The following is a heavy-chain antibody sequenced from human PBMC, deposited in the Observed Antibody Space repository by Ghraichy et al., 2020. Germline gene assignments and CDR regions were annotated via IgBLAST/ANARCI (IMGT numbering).Heavy chain of an antibody. V-gene: IGHV4-34*01. CDR1: GGSFSGYY. Sequence: GSLRLSCAVYGGSFSGYYWSWIRQPPGKGLEWMGEINHSGSTNYNPSLKSRVTISVDTSKNQSSLKLSSVTAADTAVYYCARDQRYSDYWGQGTLVTVSS. J-gene: IGHJ4*02. CDR3: ARDQRYSDY. CDR2: INHSGST. D-gene: IGHD6-25*01.